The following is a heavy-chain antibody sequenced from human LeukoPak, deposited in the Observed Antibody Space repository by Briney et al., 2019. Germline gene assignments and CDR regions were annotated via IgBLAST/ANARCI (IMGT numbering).Heavy chain of an antibody. Sequence: PGGSLRLSCAASGFSFRNYVMAWVRQAPGKGLEWVSSITTINDIYYSDSVKGRFTIPRDNSKSTLYLQMDSLRAEDTAVYYCAKDGGSYTGYFDYWGPGTLVTVSS. D-gene: IGHD1-26*01. J-gene: IGHJ4*02. CDR3: AKDGGSYTGYFDY. V-gene: IGHV3-23*05. CDR1: GFSFRNYV. CDR2: ITTINDI.